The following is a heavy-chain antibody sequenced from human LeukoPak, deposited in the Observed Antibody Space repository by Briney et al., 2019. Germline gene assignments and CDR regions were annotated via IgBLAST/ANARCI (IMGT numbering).Heavy chain of an antibody. J-gene: IGHJ4*02. CDR1: GFTFIDYA. V-gene: IGHV3-23*01. CDR2: SSSGSGRT. D-gene: IGHD1-1*01. CDR3: AKDFPGSTKYFFDN. Sequence: GGSLRLSCAASGFTFIDYAMSWARQAPGKGLEWVSTSSSGSGRTYYADSVKGRFTISRDNSKNTLYLQMNNLRADDSAQYYCAKDFPGSTKYFFDNWGLGTLVTVSS.